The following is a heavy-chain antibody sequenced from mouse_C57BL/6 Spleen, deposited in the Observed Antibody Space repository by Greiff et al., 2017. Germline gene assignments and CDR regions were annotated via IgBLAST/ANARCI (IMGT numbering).Heavy chain of an antibody. CDR3: GISELYVGYSWFAY. CDR1: GYTFTSYW. CDR2: IDPNSGGT. J-gene: IGHJ3*01. V-gene: IGHV1-72*01. D-gene: IGHD2-3*01. Sequence: QVQLQQPGAELVKPGASVKLSCKASGYTFTSYWMHWVKQRPGRGLEWIGRIDPNSGGTKYNEKFKSKATLTVDKPSSTAYLQLSSLTYEDSAVCYGGISELYVGYSWFAYWGQGTLVTVSA.